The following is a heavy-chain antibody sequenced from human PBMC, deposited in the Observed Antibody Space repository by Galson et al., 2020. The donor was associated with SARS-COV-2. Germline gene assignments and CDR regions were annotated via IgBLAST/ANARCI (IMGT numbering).Heavy chain of an antibody. J-gene: IGHJ4*02. D-gene: IGHD3-22*01. V-gene: IGHV6-1*01. CDR2: TYYRAKWYN. Sequence: SQTLSHTSAISVDRVSSNGAASNWIRQPPSSGLEWHGRTYYRAKWYNGYALTVKSRVIIKPDTSKNKFTLQLNSVTPEDTAVYYCVSGNYGFDYWGQGALVTVSS. CDR3: VSGNYGFDY. CDR1: VDRVSSNGAA.